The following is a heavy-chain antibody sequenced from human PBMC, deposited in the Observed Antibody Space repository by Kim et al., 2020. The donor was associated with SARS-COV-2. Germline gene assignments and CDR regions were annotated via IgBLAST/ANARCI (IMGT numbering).Heavy chain of an antibody. Sequence: ASVKVSCKASGFTFSNYGISWVRQAPGQGLEWMGWISASNGNTNYAQKLQDRVIMTTDTSTSTAHMELRSLKSDDTAVYYCVRDGAAAGAGYWGQGTLVTVSS. CDR1: GFTFSNYG. CDR3: VRDGAAAGAGY. D-gene: IGHD6-13*01. CDR2: ISASNGNT. V-gene: IGHV1-18*01. J-gene: IGHJ4*02.